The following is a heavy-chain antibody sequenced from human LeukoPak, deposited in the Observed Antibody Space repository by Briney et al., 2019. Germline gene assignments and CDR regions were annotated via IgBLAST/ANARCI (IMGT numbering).Heavy chain of an antibody. CDR2: ILYDGSDE. CDR3: AKDRSGPRGYYYYGMDV. D-gene: IGHD3-3*01. CDR1: GSTFSSYT. J-gene: IGHJ6*02. Sequence: GGSLRLSCAASGSTFSSYTMSWVRQAPGKGLEWVAFILYDGSDEYYADSVKGRFTISRDNSKNTLYLQMNSLRAEDTAVYYCAKDRSGPRGYYYYGMDVWGQGTTVSVSS. V-gene: IGHV3-30*18.